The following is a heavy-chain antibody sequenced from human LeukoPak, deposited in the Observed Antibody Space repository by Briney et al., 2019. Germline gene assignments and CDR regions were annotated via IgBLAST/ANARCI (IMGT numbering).Heavy chain of an antibody. CDR3: ARGTTVTWKPCDY. J-gene: IGHJ4*02. V-gene: IGHV3-30*04. Sequence: PGGSLRLSCAASGFTFSSYAMHWVRQPPGEGMEWVAVISYDGSNKYYADSVKGRFTISRDNSKNTLYLQVNSLRGEDTAVYYCARGTTVTWKPCDYWGQGTLVTVSS. D-gene: IGHD4-11*01. CDR1: GFTFSSYA. CDR2: ISYDGSNK.